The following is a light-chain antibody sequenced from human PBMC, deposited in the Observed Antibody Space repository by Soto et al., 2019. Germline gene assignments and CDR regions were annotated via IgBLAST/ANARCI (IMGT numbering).Light chain of an antibody. CDR3: LQDYSYPRT. CDR1: QGIRND. Sequence: AIQMTQSPSSLSASIVDSVTITCRASQGIRNDLGWYQQKPGKAPELLMYAASSLQSGVPSRFSGSASGTDFTLTISSLQPEDFATYYCLQDYSYPRTFGQGTKVDIK. V-gene: IGKV1-6*01. J-gene: IGKJ1*01. CDR2: AAS.